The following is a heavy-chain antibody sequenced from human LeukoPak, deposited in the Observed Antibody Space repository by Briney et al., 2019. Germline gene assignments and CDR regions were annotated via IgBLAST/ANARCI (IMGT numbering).Heavy chain of an antibody. V-gene: IGHV3-30*02. D-gene: IGHD6-19*01. J-gene: IGHJ4*02. Sequence: HGGSLRLSCAASGFTFSSYGMHWVRQAPGKGLEWVAFIRYDGSNKYYADSVKGRFTISKHNSKNTLYLQMNSLRAEDTAVYYCAKAVAGYLDYWGQGTLGTVSS. CDR1: GFTFSSYG. CDR3: AKAVAGYLDY. CDR2: IRYDGSNK.